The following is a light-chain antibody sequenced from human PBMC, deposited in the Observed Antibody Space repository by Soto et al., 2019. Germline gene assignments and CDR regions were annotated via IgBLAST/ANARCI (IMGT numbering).Light chain of an antibody. CDR1: QGIISY. CDR2: AAS. Sequence: IQLTQSPSSLAASVGYRVTITCRASQGIISYLAWYQQKPGKAPNLLIYAASTLQSGVPSRFSGSGSGTDFTLTISSLQSEDFATYYCQQLDSYPITFGQGTRLEIK. V-gene: IGKV1-9*01. CDR3: QQLDSYPIT. J-gene: IGKJ5*01.